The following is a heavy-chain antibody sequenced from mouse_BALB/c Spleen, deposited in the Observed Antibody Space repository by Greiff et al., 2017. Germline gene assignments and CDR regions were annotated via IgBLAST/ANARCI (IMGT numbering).Heavy chain of an antibody. V-gene: IGHV8-8*01. Sequence: QVTLKESGPGILQPSQTLSLTCSFSGFSLSTSGMGVGWIRQPSGKGLEWLAHIWWDDDKRYSPALKSRLTISKDTSSNQVFLKIASVDTADTATYYCARIGLYDYGNYYAMDYWGQGTSVTVSS. J-gene: IGHJ4*01. D-gene: IGHD2-4*01. CDR1: GFSLSTSGMG. CDR3: ARIGLYDYGNYYAMDY. CDR2: IWWDDDK.